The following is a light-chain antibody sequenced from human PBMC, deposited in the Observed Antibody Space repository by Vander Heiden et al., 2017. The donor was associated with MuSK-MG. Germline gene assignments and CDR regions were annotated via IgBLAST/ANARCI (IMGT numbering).Light chain of an antibody. CDR1: QSVSSS. V-gene: IGKV3-15*01. CDR2: DAS. CDR3: QQYNDWPPLT. J-gene: IGKJ4*01. Sequence: EIVLTQSPPTLSVSPGERATLSCRASQSVSSSLAWYQQKPGQAPRLLLYDASSRDTGIPDRFSGSGYGKEFTLTISSRQPEDFAVYFCQQYNDWPPLTFGGGTTVEMK.